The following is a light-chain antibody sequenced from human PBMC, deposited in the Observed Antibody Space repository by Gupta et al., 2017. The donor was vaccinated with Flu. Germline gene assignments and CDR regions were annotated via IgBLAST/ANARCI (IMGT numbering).Light chain of an antibody. J-gene: IGLJ2*01. Sequence: TCAGNIVTKKYTRRHQPKPGQAPLVVVYKNSERPSAIPVRFSGSSSKATVTLTIGGAQVEAEAYCYCYSAADNNLVFGGGTKLTVL. CDR3: YSAADNNLV. CDR2: KNS. CDR1: IVTKKY. V-gene: IGLV3-27*01.